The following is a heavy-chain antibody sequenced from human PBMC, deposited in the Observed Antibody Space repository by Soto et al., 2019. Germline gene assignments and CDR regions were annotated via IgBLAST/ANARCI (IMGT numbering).Heavy chain of an antibody. CDR1: GVTFSSYS. CDR3: ARAYKRRQIPLNLLDL. D-gene: IGHD1-1*01. CDR2: ISSSSSYI. J-gene: IGHJ3*01. Sequence: GGSLRLSCAASGVTFSSYSMNWVRQAPGKGLEWVSSISSSSSYIYYADSVKGRFTIYRDNAKKSLYLKMNSLSAEGSAVYYCARAYKRRQIPLNLLDLWGECTMVTV. V-gene: IGHV3-21*01.